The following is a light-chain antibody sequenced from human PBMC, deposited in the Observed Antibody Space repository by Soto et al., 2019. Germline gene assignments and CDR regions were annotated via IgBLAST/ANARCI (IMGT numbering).Light chain of an antibody. J-gene: IGKJ1*01. V-gene: IGKV3-20*01. Sequence: ELVLTQSPVALSLSSGERATLSCRASQSVSSTLLTWYQQKPGQAPRLLIYGVSSRATGIPDRFSGSGSGTDFTLTISRVEPEDFAVYYCQQYDNSVWTFGQGTKVEIK. CDR1: QSVSSTL. CDR2: GVS. CDR3: QQYDNSVWT.